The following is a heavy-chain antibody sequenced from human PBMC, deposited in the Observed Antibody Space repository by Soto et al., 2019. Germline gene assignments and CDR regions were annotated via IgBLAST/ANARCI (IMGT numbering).Heavy chain of an antibody. CDR3: ASSSIAARHVGWFDP. Sequence: GASVKVSCKASGGTFSSYTISWVRQAPGQGLEWMGRIIPILGIANYAQKFQGRVTITADKSTSTAYMELSSLRSEDTAVYYCASSSIAARHVGWFDPWGQGTLVTVSS. CDR1: GGTFSSYT. V-gene: IGHV1-69*02. CDR2: IIPILGIA. D-gene: IGHD6-6*01. J-gene: IGHJ5*02.